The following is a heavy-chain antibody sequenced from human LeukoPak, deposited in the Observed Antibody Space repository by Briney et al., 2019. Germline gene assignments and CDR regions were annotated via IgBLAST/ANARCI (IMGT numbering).Heavy chain of an antibody. CDR2: INHSGST. V-gene: IGHV4-34*01. J-gene: IGHJ4*02. Sequence: SETLSLTCAVYGGSFSGYYWSWIRQPPGKGLEWIGEINHSGSTNYNPSLKSRVTISVDTSKNQFSLKLSSVTAADTAVYYCARLGRGAHDYWGQGTLVTVSS. CDR1: GGSFSGYY. CDR3: ARLGRGAHDY. D-gene: IGHD1-26*01.